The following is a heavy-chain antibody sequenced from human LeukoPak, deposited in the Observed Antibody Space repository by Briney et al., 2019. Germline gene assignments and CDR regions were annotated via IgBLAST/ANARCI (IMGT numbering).Heavy chain of an antibody. CDR1: GGTFSSYA. Sequence: VASVKVSCKASGGTFSSYAISWVRQAPGQGLEWMGGIIPIFGTANYAQKFQGRVTITTDESASTAYMELSSLRSEDTAVYYCARGKRGTIFGDPYYYYYYMDVWGKGTTVTVSS. J-gene: IGHJ6*03. D-gene: IGHD3-3*01. V-gene: IGHV1-69*05. CDR2: IIPIFGTA. CDR3: ARGKRGTIFGDPYYYYYYMDV.